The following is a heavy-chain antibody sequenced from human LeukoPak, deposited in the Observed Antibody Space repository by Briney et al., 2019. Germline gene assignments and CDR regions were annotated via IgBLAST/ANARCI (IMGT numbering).Heavy chain of an antibody. D-gene: IGHD3-22*01. J-gene: IGHJ4*02. CDR1: GGSISSSNW. Sequence: PSGTLSLTCAVSGGSISSSNWWSWVRQPPGKGLEWIGEIYHSGSTNYNPSLKSRVTISVDKSKSQFSLKLSSVTAADTAVYYCAGNYYDSSGYYRFDYWGQGTLVTVSS. V-gene: IGHV4-4*02. CDR3: AGNYYDSSGYYRFDY. CDR2: IYHSGST.